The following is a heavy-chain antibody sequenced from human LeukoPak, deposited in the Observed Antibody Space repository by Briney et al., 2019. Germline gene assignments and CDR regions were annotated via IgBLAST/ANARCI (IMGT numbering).Heavy chain of an antibody. CDR2: VSFDGNNK. Sequence: PGGSLRLSCAASGFTFSTYAMYWVRQAPGKGLEWVAVVSFDGNNKYYADSVKGRFTGSRDNSKNTLYLEMNSLRPEDTAVYYYARGPTDRYSSSWSLTRPDDYFDYWGQGTLVTVSS. D-gene: IGHD6-13*01. CDR1: GFTFSTYA. J-gene: IGHJ4*02. V-gene: IGHV3-30-3*01. CDR3: ARGPTDRYSSSWSLTRPDDYFDY.